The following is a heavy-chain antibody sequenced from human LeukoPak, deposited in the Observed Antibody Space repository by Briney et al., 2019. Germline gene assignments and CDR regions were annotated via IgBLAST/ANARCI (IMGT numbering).Heavy chain of an antibody. CDR3: ARLVVVMSWFDP. D-gene: IGHD3-22*01. Sequence: GGSLRLSCAASGFTFSSYSMNWVRQAPGKGLEWVSYITYNSGTIYYTDSVKGRFTISRDNSKNTLYLQMNSLRAEDTAVYYCARLVVVMSWFDPWGQGTLVTVSS. V-gene: IGHV3-48*01. CDR2: ITYNSGTI. CDR1: GFTFSSYS. J-gene: IGHJ5*02.